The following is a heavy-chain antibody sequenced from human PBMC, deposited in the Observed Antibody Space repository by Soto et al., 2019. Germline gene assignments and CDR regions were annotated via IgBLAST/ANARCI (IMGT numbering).Heavy chain of an antibody. J-gene: IGHJ6*03. CDR3: AKDGMEWLFGYMDV. Sequence: GGSLRLSCAASGFTFDDYAMHWVRQAPGKGLEWVSGISWNSGSIGYADSVKGRFTISRDNAKNSLYLQMNSLRAEDTALYYCAKDGMEWLFGYMDVWGKGTTVTVSS. CDR1: GFTFDDYA. D-gene: IGHD3-3*01. V-gene: IGHV3-9*01. CDR2: ISWNSGSI.